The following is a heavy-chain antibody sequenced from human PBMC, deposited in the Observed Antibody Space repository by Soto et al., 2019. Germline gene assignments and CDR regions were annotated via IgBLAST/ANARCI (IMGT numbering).Heavy chain of an antibody. V-gene: IGHV3-30-3*01. CDR3: ARDRSSYSSGWYNWFDP. Sequence: PGGSLRLSCAASGFTFSSYAMHWVRQAPGKGLEWVAVISYDGSNKYYADSVKGRFTISRDNSKNTLYLQMNSLRAEDTAVYYCARDRSSYSSGWYNWFDPWGQGTLVTVSS. CDR1: GFTFSSYA. CDR2: ISYDGSNK. J-gene: IGHJ5*02. D-gene: IGHD6-19*01.